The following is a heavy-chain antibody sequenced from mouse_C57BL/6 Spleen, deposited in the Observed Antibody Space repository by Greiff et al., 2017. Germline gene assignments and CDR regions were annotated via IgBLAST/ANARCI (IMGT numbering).Heavy chain of an antibody. J-gene: IGHJ4*01. CDR3: ARERIRDYVGYAIDY. CDR2: IDPNSGGT. Sequence: QVHVKQPGAELVKPGASVKLSCKASGYTFTSYWMNWVKQRPGRGLEWIGRIDPNSGGTKYNEKFKSKATLTVDKPSSTAYMQLSSLTSEVSAVYYCARERIRDYVGYAIDYWGHGTSVTVSS. CDR1: GYTFTSYW. V-gene: IGHV1-72*01. D-gene: IGHD2-4*01.